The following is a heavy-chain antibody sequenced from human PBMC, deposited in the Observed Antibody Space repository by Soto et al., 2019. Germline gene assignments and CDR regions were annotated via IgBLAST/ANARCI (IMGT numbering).Heavy chain of an antibody. CDR1: GFTFRNYG. J-gene: IGHJ4*02. CDR2: ISHDGLRT. CDR3: VKGPALQDSSSFNF. Sequence: GGSLRLSCSASGFTFRNYGMHWVRQPPGKGLEYVSAISHDGLRTYYADSVKGRFTISRNNSKNVLLLQMSSLRPEDTGVYYCVKGPALQDSSSFNFWGQGILVTVSS. V-gene: IGHV3-64D*06. D-gene: IGHD3-22*01.